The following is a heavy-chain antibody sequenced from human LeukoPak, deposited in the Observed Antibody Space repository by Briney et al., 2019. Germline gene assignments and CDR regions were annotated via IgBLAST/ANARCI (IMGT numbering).Heavy chain of an antibody. Sequence: GGSLRLSCAASGFTFSSYSMNWVRQAPGKGLEWVSSISSSSNYIYYADSVKGRFTISRDNAKNSLYLQMNSLRAEDTAVYYCASEYCGGDCYPIGTAFDIWGQGTMVTVSS. CDR1: GFTFSSYS. J-gene: IGHJ3*02. D-gene: IGHD2-21*02. CDR2: ISSSSNYI. V-gene: IGHV3-21*01. CDR3: ASEYCGGDCYPIGTAFDI.